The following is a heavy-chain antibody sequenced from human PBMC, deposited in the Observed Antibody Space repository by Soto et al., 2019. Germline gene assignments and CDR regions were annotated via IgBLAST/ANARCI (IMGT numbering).Heavy chain of an antibody. V-gene: IGHV4-31*01. CDR2: IYYSGST. CDR1: GGSISSGLYY. J-gene: IGHJ6*02. CDR3: ATEQRPGYYYGMDV. Sequence: QVQLQESGPGLVKPSQTLSLTCTVSGGSISSGLYYWSWFRQHPEKGLEWIGYIYYSGSTYYNPSLKSLVTISVDTSKNQSSLKLSSVTAADTAVYYCATEQRPGYYYGMDVWGQGTTVTVSS.